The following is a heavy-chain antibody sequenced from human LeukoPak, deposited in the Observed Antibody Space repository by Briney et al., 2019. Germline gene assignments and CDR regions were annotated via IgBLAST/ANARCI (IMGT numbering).Heavy chain of an antibody. CDR1: GFTFSSYT. J-gene: IGHJ5*02. CDR3: AREKIAYYDSSGRGWFDP. D-gene: IGHD3-22*01. V-gene: IGHV3-21*01. Sequence: GGSLRLSCAASGFTFSSYTMNWVRQAPGKGLEWVSSISPSSNYIYYADSVRGRFTISRDNARNSLYLQMNSLRAEDTAVYYCAREKIAYYDSSGRGWFDPWGQGTLVTVSS. CDR2: ISPSSNYI.